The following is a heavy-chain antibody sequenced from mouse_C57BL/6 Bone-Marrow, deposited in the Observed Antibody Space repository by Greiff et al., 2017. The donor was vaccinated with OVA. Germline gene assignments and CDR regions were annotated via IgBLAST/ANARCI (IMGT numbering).Heavy chain of an antibody. V-gene: IGHV1-61*01. CDR1: GYTFTSYW. Sequence: QVQLQQPGAELVRPGSSVKLSCKASGYTFTSYWMDWVKQRPGQGLEWIGNIYPSDSETHYNQKFKGKATLTVDKSSSTAYMQRSSLTSEDSAVYYCARNYGSIYNIDYWGQGTTLTVSS. CDR2: IYPSDSET. J-gene: IGHJ2*01. CDR3: ARNYGSIYNIDY. D-gene: IGHD1-1*01.